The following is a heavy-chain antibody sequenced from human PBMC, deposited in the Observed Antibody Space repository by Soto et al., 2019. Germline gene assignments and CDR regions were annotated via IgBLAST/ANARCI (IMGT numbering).Heavy chain of an antibody. D-gene: IGHD4-17*01. Sequence: QVQLVQSGAEVKKPGASVKVSCKASGYTFTSYDINWVRQAPGQRLEWMGWKNPNNGNTGHAQNFQGRITMTRNTSISTAYMELSSLTSEDTVVYYGARTLYGANLDYWGQGTLVTVSS. V-gene: IGHV1-8*01. CDR1: GYTFTSYD. J-gene: IGHJ4*02. CDR3: ARTLYGANLDY. CDR2: KNPNNGNT.